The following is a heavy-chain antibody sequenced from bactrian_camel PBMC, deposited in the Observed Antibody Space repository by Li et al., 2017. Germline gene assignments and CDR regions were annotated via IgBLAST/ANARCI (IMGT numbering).Heavy chain of an antibody. CDR2: IGSDGVT. Sequence: VQLVESGGGLVQPGGSLRLSCAASGFAFSNYDMSWVRQAPGKGLEGIAAIGSDGVTSYAEAVKGRFTISRDNAKNTLYLEMSSLESEDTALYFCATLWSEPPVSFGYWGQGTQVTVS. V-gene: IGHV3S42*01. J-gene: IGHJ6*01. CDR3: ATLWSEPPVSFGY. D-gene: IGHD2*01. CDR1: GFAFSNYD.